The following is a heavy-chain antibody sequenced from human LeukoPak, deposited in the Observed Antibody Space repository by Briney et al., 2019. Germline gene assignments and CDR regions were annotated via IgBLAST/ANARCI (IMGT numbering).Heavy chain of an antibody. CDR1: GGSISSYS. J-gene: IGHJ3*02. D-gene: IGHD3-16*01. CDR3: VIDRVLGAIDI. V-gene: IGHV4-59*01. Sequence: SETLSLTCTVSGGSISSYSWTWIRQPPGKGLEWIGSIYYSGSTNYNPSLKSRVTISVDTSKNQFSLKLSSVTAADTAVYYCVIDRVLGAIDIWGQGTMVTVSS. CDR2: IYYSGST.